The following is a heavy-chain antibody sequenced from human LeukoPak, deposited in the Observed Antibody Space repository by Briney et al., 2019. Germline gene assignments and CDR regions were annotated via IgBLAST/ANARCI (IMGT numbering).Heavy chain of an antibody. V-gene: IGHV3-30*14. CDR1: GFDFSTFA. Sequence: GGSLRLSCAASGFDFSTFAMHWIRQAPGKGLEWVAVISYDGNNEIYAASVKGRFTISRDNSKNTLYLQMNSLRAEDTAVYYCARESDAFDIWGQGTMVTVSS. CDR2: ISYDGNNE. CDR3: ARESDAFDI. J-gene: IGHJ3*02.